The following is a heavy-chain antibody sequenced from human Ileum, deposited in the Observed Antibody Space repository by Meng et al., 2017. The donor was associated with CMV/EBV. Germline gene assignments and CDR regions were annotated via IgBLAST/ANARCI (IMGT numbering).Heavy chain of an antibody. CDR2: INSNSGAT. Sequence: ASVQVSCKASGYTFTSYDINWVRQATGQGLEWMGWINSNSGATNYAQNFQGRVTMTRDTSISTVYMDLNGMTSDDTAIYYCVPYQPSPSWFGPWGQGTLVTVSS. CDR3: VPYQPSPSWFGP. CDR1: GYTFTSYD. V-gene: IGHV1-2*02. D-gene: IGHD3-16*01. J-gene: IGHJ5*02.